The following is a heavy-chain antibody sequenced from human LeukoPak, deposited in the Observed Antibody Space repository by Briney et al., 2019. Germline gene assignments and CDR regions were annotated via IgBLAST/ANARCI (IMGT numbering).Heavy chain of an antibody. CDR2: ISSSSSYI. CDR1: GFTFSSYC. CDR3: ARDSHPRYYYDSSGHNWFDP. V-gene: IGHV3-21*01. Sequence: GGSLRLSCAASGFTFSSYCMNWVRQAPGKGLEWVSSISSSSSYIYYADSVKGRFTISRDNAKNSLYLQMNSLRAEDTAVYYCARDSHPRYYYDSSGHNWFDPWGQGTLVTVSS. D-gene: IGHD3-22*01. J-gene: IGHJ5*02.